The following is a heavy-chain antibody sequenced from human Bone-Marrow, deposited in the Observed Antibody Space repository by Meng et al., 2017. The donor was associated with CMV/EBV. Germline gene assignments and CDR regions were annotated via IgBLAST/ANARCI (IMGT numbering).Heavy chain of an antibody. D-gene: IGHD3-22*01. CDR3: ARDGAVYYDSSGYYYLFDP. CDR1: GCTFSSYA. CDR2: IIPIFGTA. J-gene: IGHJ5*02. Sequence: QVQLVQSGAEVKKPGSSVKVSCKASGCTFSSYAISWGRQAPGQGLEWMGGIIPIFGTANYAQKFQGRVTITADESTSTAYMELSSLRSEDTAVYYCARDGAVYYDSSGYYYLFDPWGQGTLVTVSS. V-gene: IGHV1-69*01.